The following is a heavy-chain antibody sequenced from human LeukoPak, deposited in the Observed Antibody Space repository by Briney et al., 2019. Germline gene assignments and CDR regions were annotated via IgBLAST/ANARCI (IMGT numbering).Heavy chain of an antibody. V-gene: IGHV4-39*01. CDR3: ARPPGIAAAWFDP. D-gene: IGHD6-13*01. Sequence: SETLSLTCTVSGGSISSSSYNWAWIRQPPGKGLEWIGNIDNIGSTYYNPSLQSRVTISVDKSKDQLSLKLNSVTAADTAMYYCARPPGIAAAWFDPWGQGTLVTVSS. CDR2: IDNIGST. CDR1: GGSISSSSYN. J-gene: IGHJ5*02.